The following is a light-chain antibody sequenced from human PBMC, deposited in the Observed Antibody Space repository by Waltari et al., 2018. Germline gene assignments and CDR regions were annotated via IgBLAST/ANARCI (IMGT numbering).Light chain of an antibody. CDR2: GAS. J-gene: IGKJ1*01. CDR1: QSVGRS. V-gene: IGKV3-20*01. CDR3: QHYVRLPVT. Sequence: DIVLTQSPGTLSLSAGVRATLSCRASQSVGRSLAWYQQEPGQAPRLLIYGASIRATGIPDRFSGGGSGTDFSLTISRLEPEDFAAYHCQHYVRLPVTFGQGTKVEIK.